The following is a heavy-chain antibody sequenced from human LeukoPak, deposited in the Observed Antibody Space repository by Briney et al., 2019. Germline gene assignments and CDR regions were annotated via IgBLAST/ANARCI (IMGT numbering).Heavy chain of an antibody. D-gene: IGHD5-18*01. J-gene: IGHJ4*02. CDR3: ARDRVYSYGYDYFDY. CDR1: GYTLTELS. CDR2: ISAYNGNT. Sequence: GASVTVSCKVSGYTLTELSMHWVRQAPGKGLAWMGWISAYNGNTNYAQKLQGRVTMTTDTSTSTAYMELRSLRSDDTAVYYCARDRVYSYGYDYFDYWGQGTLVTVSS. V-gene: IGHV1-18*01.